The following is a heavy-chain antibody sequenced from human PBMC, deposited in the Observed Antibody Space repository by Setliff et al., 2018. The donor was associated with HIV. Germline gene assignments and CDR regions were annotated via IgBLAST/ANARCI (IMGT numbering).Heavy chain of an antibody. CDR3: ARDPPTYDSSGYSFDS. Sequence: ASVKVSCKASFGTYGINWVRQAPGQGLEWMGWISASNLNINYAQNFRGRVTISADESTSTAYMELSSLTSEDTAVYYCARDPPTYDSSGYSFDSWGQGTLVTVSS. D-gene: IGHD3-22*01. J-gene: IGHJ4*02. V-gene: IGHV1-18*01. CDR2: ISASNLNI. CDR1: FGTYG.